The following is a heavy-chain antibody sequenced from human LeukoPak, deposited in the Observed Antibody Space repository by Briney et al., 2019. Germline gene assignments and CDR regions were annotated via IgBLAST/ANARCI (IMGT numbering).Heavy chain of an antibody. D-gene: IGHD1-1*01. Sequence: ASVKVSCKTSGYTFTSYDINWVRQATGQGLEWMGWMNPNSGNTGYTQKFQGRVIMTRNTSTSTAYMELSGLRSEDTAVYYCARRSTISTTGRPWGMDVWGQGTTVTVSS. J-gene: IGHJ6*02. V-gene: IGHV1-8*01. CDR1: GYTFTSYD. CDR2: MNPNSGNT. CDR3: ARRSTISTTGRPWGMDV.